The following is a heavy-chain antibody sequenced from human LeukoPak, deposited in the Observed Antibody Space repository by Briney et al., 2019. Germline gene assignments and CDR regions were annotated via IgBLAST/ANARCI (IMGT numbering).Heavy chain of an antibody. D-gene: IGHD2-15*01. CDR1: GYTFTSYG. CDR2: ISAYNGNT. V-gene: IGHV1-18*01. Sequence: GASVKVSCKASGYTFTSYGISWVRQAPGQGLEWMGWISAYNGNTNYAQKLQGRVTMTTDTSTSTAYMELRSLRSDDTAVYYCARVLHRVVAATYNWFDPWGQGTLVTVSS. CDR3: ARVLHRVVAATYNWFDP. J-gene: IGHJ5*02.